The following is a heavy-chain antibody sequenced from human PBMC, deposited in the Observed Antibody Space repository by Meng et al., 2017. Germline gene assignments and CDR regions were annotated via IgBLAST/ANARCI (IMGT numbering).Heavy chain of an antibody. CDR2: ISYDGSNK. D-gene: IGHD3-22*01. V-gene: IGHV3-30*01. CDR1: GFTFSSYA. CDR3: ATMIVVNY. J-gene: IGHJ4*02. Sequence: QVQLVESGGGVVQPGRSLRLSCAASGFTFSSYAMHWVRQAPGKGLEWVAVISYDGSNKYYADSVQGRFTISRDNSKNTLYLQMNSLRAEDTAVYYCATMIVVNYWGQGTLVTVSS.